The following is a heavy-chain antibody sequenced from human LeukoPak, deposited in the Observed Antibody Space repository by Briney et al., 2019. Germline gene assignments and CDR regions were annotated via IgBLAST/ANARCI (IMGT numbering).Heavy chain of an antibody. D-gene: IGHD3-22*01. Sequence: GGSLRLSCAVSGFTFRNAWMSWVRQSPGKGLEWAGRIKSKSDGETTAYAAPVKDRFIVSRDDSENTLYLQMNSLKTEDTAVYYCTTRPYYDSSGYELDYWGQGTLVTVSS. CDR3: TTRPYYDSSGYELDY. V-gene: IGHV3-15*01. CDR1: GFTFRNAW. CDR2: IKSKSDGETT. J-gene: IGHJ4*02.